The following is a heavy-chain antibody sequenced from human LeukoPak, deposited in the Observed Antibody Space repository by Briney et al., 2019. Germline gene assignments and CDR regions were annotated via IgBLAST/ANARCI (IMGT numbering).Heavy chain of an antibody. J-gene: IGHJ4*02. D-gene: IGHD3-9*01. CDR3: ARARYDILTGYSPSYYFDY. V-gene: IGHV4-4*02. CDR2: IYHSGST. CDR1: GGSISSSNW. Sequence: ASGTLSLTCAVSGGSISSSNWWSWVRQPPGKGLEWIGEIYHSGSTNYNPSLKSRVTISVDKSKNQFSLKPSSVTAADTAVYYCARARYDILTGYSPSYYFDYWGQGTLVTVSS.